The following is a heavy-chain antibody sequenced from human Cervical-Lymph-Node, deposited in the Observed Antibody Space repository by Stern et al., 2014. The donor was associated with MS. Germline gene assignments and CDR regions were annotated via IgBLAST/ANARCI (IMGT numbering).Heavy chain of an antibody. D-gene: IGHD3-3*01. CDR2: INPNSGGT. V-gene: IGHV1-2*02. CDR3: ARGSGTTYDLRGDY. Sequence: QLVESGAEARAPGASMKVSCKASGYIFTDYYLHWVRQAPGQGLEWLGWINPNSGGTNYAQNFQGRVTMTRDTSISTAYMELRWLGSADTAVYYCARGSGTTYDLRGDYWGQGTLVTVSS. J-gene: IGHJ4*01. CDR1: GYIFTDYY.